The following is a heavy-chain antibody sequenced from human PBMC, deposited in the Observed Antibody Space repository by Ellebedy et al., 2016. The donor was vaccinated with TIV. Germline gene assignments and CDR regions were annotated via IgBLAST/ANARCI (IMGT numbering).Heavy chain of an antibody. Sequence: GESLKISCAASGFTFNHYAMSWVRQAPGKGLEWVSTISHTGSRTYYANSVEGRFIISRDNSKRTLYLQMNSLRAEDTAVYYCAKGRGGGSDSSAPRYYFDSWGLGTLVTVSS. CDR2: ISHTGSRT. D-gene: IGHD6-19*01. J-gene: IGHJ4*02. CDR3: AKGRGGGSDSSAPRYYFDS. CDR1: GFTFNHYA. V-gene: IGHV3-23*01.